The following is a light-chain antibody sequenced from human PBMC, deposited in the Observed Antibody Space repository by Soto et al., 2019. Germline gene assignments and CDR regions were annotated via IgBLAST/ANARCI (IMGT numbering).Light chain of an antibody. V-gene: IGKV1-5*01. CDR2: DAS. CDR3: QQYNSYGT. Sequence: DIQMTQSPSSLSASVGDRVTITCRASQSISTWLAWYQQKPGKAPKLLIYDASSLESGVPSRFSGSGSATEFTLTISSLPPDDFATYYCQQYNSYGTFGQGTRLEIK. CDR1: QSISTW. J-gene: IGKJ5*01.